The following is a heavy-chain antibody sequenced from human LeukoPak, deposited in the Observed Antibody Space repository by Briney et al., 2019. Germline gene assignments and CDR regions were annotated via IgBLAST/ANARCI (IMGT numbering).Heavy chain of an antibody. Sequence: PGGSLRLSCAASGFTFSSYGMHWVRQAPGKGLEWVAFIRYDGSNKYYADSVKGRFTISRDNSKNTLYLQMNSLRAEDTAVYYCAKGQEASGNSTFDYWGQGTLSPSPQ. CDR1: GFTFSSYG. CDR2: IRYDGSNK. CDR3: AKGQEASGNSTFDY. V-gene: IGHV3-30*02. J-gene: IGHJ4*02. D-gene: IGHD4-23*01.